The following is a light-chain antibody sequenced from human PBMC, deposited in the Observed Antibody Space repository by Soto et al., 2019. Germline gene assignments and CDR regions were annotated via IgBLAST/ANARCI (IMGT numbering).Light chain of an antibody. CDR1: QTVRNNY. Sequence: EIVMTQSPATLSLSPVERATLSCMASQTVRNNYLAWYQQKPGQAPRLLIYDASSRATGIPDRFSGGGSGTDFTLTISRLEPEGFAVYYCQQFSSYPLTFGGGTKVDIK. CDR2: DAS. J-gene: IGKJ4*01. V-gene: IGKV3-20*01. CDR3: QQFSSYPLT.